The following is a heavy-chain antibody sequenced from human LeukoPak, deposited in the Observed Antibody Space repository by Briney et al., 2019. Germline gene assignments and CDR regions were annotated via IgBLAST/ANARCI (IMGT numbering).Heavy chain of an antibody. D-gene: IGHD1-26*01. Sequence: GGSLRLSCAASGITFSNYGMSWVRQAPGKGLEWVAGISDSGGSTNYADSVKGRFTISRDSPKNTLYLQMTSLRAEDTAVYFCTKRGVVIRVILGGIETEAYYFDIWGQGTMVTVSS. V-gene: IGHV3-23*01. CDR1: GITFSNYG. J-gene: IGHJ3*02. CDR3: TKRGVVIRVILGGIETEAYYFDI. CDR2: ISDSGGST.